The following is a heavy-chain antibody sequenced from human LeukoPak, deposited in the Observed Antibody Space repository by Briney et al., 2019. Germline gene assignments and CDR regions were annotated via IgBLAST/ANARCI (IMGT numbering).Heavy chain of an antibody. Sequence: PGGSLRLSCATSGFTFSSYGMHWVRQAPGKGLEWVAFIRYDGSNKYYADSVKGRFTISRDNSKNTVYLQMNSLRAEDTAVYYCATTAPYSYGYFDYWGQGTLVTVSS. J-gene: IGHJ4*02. V-gene: IGHV3-30*02. CDR2: IRYDGSNK. D-gene: IGHD5-18*01. CDR1: GFTFSSYG. CDR3: ATTAPYSYGYFDY.